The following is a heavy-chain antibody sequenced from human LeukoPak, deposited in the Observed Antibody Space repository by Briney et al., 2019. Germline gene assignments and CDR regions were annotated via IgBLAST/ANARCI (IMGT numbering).Heavy chain of an antibody. CDR2: IYYSGST. V-gene: IGHV4-39*07. CDR3: ARSVVLMVYAIPRFDP. D-gene: IGHD2-8*01. J-gene: IGHJ5*02. Sequence: PSETLSLTCTVSGGSISSSSYYWGWIRQPPGKGLEWIGSIYYSGSTYYNPSLKSRVTISVDTSKNQFSLKLSSVTAADTAVYYCARSVVLMVYAIPRFDPWGQGTLVTVSS. CDR1: GGSISSSSYY.